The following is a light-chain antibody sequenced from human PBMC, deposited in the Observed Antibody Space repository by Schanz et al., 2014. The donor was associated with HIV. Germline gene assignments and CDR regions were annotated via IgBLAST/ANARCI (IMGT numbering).Light chain of an antibody. J-gene: IGLJ3*02. Sequence: QSALTQPASVSGSPGQSIAISCTGTSSDVGGSTYVSWYQQHPGKAPKLMIYDVSHRPSGVSNRFSGSKSGNTASLTISGLQAEDEADYYCQSFDGSLGGVLFGGGTKLTVL. V-gene: IGLV2-14*01. CDR1: SSDVGGSTY. CDR3: QSFDGSLGGVL. CDR2: DVS.